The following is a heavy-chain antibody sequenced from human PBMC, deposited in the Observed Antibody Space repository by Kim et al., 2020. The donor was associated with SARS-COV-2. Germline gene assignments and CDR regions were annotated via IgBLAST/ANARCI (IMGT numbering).Heavy chain of an antibody. CDR1: GGSISRSSYY. Sequence: SETLSLTCTVSGGSISRSSYYWGWIRQPPGKGLEWIGSIYYSGSTYYNPSLKSRVTISVDTSKNQFSLKLSSVTAADTAVYYCARPCSSGWFPFDYWGQGTLVTVSS. V-gene: IGHV4-39*01. D-gene: IGHD6-19*01. CDR3: ARPCSSGWFPFDY. J-gene: IGHJ4*02. CDR2: IYYSGST.